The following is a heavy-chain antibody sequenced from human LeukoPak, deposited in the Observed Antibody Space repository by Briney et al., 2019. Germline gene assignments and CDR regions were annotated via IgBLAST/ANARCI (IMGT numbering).Heavy chain of an antibody. CDR2: IYTSGST. Sequence: SETLSLTCTVSGGPISSYYWSWIRQPAGKGLEWIGRIYTSGSTNYNPSLKSRVTMSVDTSKNQFSLKLSSVTAADTAVYYCARAPLRTGTTYYYYYMDVWGKGTTVTVSS. CDR3: ARAPLRTGTTYYYYYMDV. J-gene: IGHJ6*03. D-gene: IGHD1-1*01. CDR1: GGPISSYY. V-gene: IGHV4-4*07.